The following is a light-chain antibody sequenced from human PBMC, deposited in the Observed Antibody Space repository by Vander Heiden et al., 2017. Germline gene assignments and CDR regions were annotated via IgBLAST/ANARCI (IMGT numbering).Light chain of an antibody. CDR3: QQYNTWPYT. J-gene: IGKJ2*01. Sequence: EIVLTQSPASRSVSPGGRATLSCRASQSVSNNLAWYHQQPGQAPRLLIFDAASRATGVPARITASGSGTEFSLTISSLQSEDVASFYCQQYNTWPYTFGQGTKLEIK. CDR1: QSVSNN. CDR2: DAA. V-gene: IGKV3-15*01.